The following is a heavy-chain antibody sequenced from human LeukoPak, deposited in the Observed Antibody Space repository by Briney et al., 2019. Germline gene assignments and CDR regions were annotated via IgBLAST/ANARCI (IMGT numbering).Heavy chain of an antibody. CDR1: GGTFSSYA. CDR3: ARVDGDKNWFDP. Sequence: SVTVSCKASGGTFSSYAISWVRQAPGQGLEWMGGIIPIFGTANYAQKFQGRVTITADESTSTAYMELSSLRSEDTAVYYCARVDGDKNWFDPWGQGTLVTVTS. J-gene: IGHJ5*02. CDR2: IIPIFGTA. V-gene: IGHV1-69*13. D-gene: IGHD4-17*01.